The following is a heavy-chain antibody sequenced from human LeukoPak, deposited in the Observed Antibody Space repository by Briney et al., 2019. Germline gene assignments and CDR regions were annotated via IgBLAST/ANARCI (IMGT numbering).Heavy chain of an antibody. V-gene: IGHV4-34*01. CDR3: ARGPDYYGDYISWFPDAFHI. Sequence: SETLSLTCTVSGGSISNYFWNWIRQSPEKGLEWIGEIKYDGTTNYNPSLTSRVTMSIDKATNQFHLKVTSLTAADTAVYYCARGPDYYGDYISWFPDAFHIWGQGTLVSVSP. CDR1: GGSISNYF. D-gene: IGHD4-17*01. J-gene: IGHJ3*02. CDR2: IKYDGTT.